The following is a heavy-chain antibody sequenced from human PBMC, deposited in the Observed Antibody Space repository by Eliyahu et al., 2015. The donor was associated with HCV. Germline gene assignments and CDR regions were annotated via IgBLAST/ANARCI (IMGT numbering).Heavy chain of an antibody. CDR1: GGTFSTYT. V-gene: IGHV1-69*04. J-gene: IGHJ4*02. CDR3: ARGGGDFGSRGYRLES. Sequence: QVQLVQSGAEVKKPGSSMRVSCKASGGTFSTYTFSWVRQAPGQGLEWMGXIIPVFDMTTYPQKFQDRVTITADKSTATVYMDLGSLIFEDTAIYFCARGGGDFGSRGYRLESWGQGSLVTVSA. CDR2: IIPVFDMT. D-gene: IGHD3-16*01.